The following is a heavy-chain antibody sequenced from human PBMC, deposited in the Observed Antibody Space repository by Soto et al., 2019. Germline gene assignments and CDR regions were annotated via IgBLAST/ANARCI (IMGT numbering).Heavy chain of an antibody. CDR2: ISSSSSYI. Sequence: GGSLRLSCAASGFTFSSYSMNWVRQAPGKGLEWVSSISSSSSYIYYADSVKGRFTISRDNAKNSLYLQMNSLRAEDTAVYYCARDSAAAVIGNWFDPWGQGTLVTVSS. CDR1: GFTFSSYS. D-gene: IGHD6-13*01. V-gene: IGHV3-21*01. J-gene: IGHJ5*02. CDR3: ARDSAAAVIGNWFDP.